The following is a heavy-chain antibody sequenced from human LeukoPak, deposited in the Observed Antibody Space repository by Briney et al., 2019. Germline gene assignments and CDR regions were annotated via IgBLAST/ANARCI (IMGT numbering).Heavy chain of an antibody. J-gene: IGHJ3*02. CDR1: GGSISSGGYS. V-gene: IGHV4-31*03. Sequence: PSETLSLTCTVSGGSISSGGYSWSWIRQHPGKGLEWIGYIYYSGSTYYNPSLKSRVTISVDTSKNQFSLKLSSVTAADTAVYYCARRRYGLWSIVGATSWLGGAFDIWGQGTMVTVSS. CDR2: IYYSGST. CDR3: ARRRYGLWSIVGATSWLGGAFDI. D-gene: IGHD1-26*01.